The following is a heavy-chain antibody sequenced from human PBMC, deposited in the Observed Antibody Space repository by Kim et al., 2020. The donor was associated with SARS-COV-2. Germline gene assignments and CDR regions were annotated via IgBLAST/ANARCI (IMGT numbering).Heavy chain of an antibody. CDR2: IVVGSGNT. D-gene: IGHD5-18*01. Sequence: SVKVSCKASGFTFTSSAVQWVRQARGQRLEWIGWIVVGSGNTNYAQKFQERVTITRDMSTSTAYMELSSLRSEDTAVYYCAAEGGYSYGYGAAWGQGTLVTVSS. CDR3: AAEGGYSYGYGAA. V-gene: IGHV1-58*01. CDR1: GFTFTSSA. J-gene: IGHJ5*02.